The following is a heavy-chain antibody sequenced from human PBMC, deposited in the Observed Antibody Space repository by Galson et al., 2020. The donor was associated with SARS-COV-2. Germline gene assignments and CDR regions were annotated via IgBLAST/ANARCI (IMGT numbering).Heavy chain of an antibody. CDR3: ARVIQRYYYDTRGYADYFDY. V-gene: IGHV3-23*01. J-gene: IGHJ4*02. CDR2: ISGDAGNT. Sequence: GSLRLSCAASGFTFRNYAMYWVRQAPGKGLEWVSTISGDAGNTDYADSVKGRFTISRDSSKNSLYLQMHTLRAEDTAVYFCARVIQRYYYDTRGYADYFDYWGQGTLVTVSS. D-gene: IGHD3-22*01. CDR1: GFTFRNYA.